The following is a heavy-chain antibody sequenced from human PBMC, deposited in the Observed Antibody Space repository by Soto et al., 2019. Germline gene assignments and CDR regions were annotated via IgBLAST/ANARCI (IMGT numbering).Heavy chain of an antibody. J-gene: IGHJ6*02. D-gene: IGHD6-19*01. CDR3: AKELGVQQWVYYVMVV. CDR1: GFTFTSYG. V-gene: IGHV3-30*18. CDR2: ISYDGSNK. Sequence: PGGSLRLSCAVSGFTFTSYGLHWVRQAPGKGLEWVAFISYDGSNKNYADSVKGRFTISRDSSKNTLSLQMNSLRAADTAVYYCAKELGVQQWVYYVMVVGGQGTTVTVSS.